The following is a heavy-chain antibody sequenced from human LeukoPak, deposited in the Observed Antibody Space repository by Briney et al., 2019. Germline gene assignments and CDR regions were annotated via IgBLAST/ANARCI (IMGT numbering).Heavy chain of an antibody. CDR1: GFTFSTSW. CDR3: VRDMGYYDKV. Sequence: GGSLRLSCAPSGFTFSTSWMHWVRQAPGKGLVWVSRINTDGNTRDYAASLKGRFTISRDNAKNTLYLQMNSLRAEDTAVYYCVRDMGYYDKVWGQGTLVTVSS. J-gene: IGHJ4*02. CDR2: INTDGNTR. V-gene: IGHV3-74*01. D-gene: IGHD3-22*01.